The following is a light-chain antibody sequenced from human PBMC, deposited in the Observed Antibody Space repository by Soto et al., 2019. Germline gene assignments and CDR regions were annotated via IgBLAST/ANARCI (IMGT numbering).Light chain of an antibody. J-gene: IGLJ2*01. CDR3: CSYAGSSTYVV. CDR1: SSDVGSYNL. V-gene: IGLV2-23*02. CDR2: EVT. Sequence: QSALTQPASVSGSPGQSITISCTGTSSDVGSYNLVSWYQQHPGKAPKVMIYEVTKRPSGVSNRFSGSKSGNTASLTIFGLQAEDECDYYGCSYAGSSTYVVFGGGPKLTVL.